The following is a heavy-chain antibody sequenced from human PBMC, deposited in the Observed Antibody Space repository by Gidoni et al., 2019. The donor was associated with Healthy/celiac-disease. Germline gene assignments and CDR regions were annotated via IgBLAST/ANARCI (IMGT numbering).Heavy chain of an antibody. Sequence: EVQLVESGGGLVQPGGSLRLSCAASGFTFSSYSMNWVRQAPGKGLEWVSYISSSSSTIYYEDSVKGRFTISRDNAKNSLYLQMNSLRDEDTAVYYCASGVTIFGVVIDRGDYWGQGTLVTVSS. CDR2: ISSSSSTI. J-gene: IGHJ4*02. V-gene: IGHV3-48*02. D-gene: IGHD3-3*01. CDR1: GFTFSSYS. CDR3: ASGVTIFGVVIDRGDY.